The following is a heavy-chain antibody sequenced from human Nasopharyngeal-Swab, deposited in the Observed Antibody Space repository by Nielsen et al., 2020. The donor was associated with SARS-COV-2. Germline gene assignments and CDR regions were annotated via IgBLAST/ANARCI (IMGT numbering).Heavy chain of an antibody. J-gene: IGHJ5*02. CDR3: ARASRGWS. CDR1: GFTFSTYW. V-gene: IGHV3-48*04. CDR2: ISSSGTTI. D-gene: IGHD6-19*01. Sequence: GSLRLSCAASGFTFSTYWMNWVRQAPGKGLEWVSFISSSGTTIQYADSVKDRFTISRDDAKNSLFLQMNSLRVEDAAVYYCARASRGWSWGQGTLVTVSS.